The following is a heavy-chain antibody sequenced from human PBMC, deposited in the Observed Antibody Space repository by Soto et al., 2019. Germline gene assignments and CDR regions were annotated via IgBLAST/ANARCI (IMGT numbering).Heavy chain of an antibody. Sequence: QVQLQESGPGLVKPSQTLSLTCTVSGGSISSGGYYWSWIRQHPGKGLEWIGYIYYSGSTYYNPSLNTRDTISVDTSKNQFSLKLSSVTAADTAVYYCAGTGVAPVRGHYYYGMDVWGQGTTVTVSS. J-gene: IGHJ6*02. CDR3: AGTGVAPVRGHYYYGMDV. CDR2: IYYSGST. V-gene: IGHV4-31*03. D-gene: IGHD3-3*01. CDR1: GGSISSGGYY.